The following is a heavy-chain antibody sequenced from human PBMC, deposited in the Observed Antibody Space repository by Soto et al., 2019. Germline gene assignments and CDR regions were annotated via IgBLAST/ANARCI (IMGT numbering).Heavy chain of an antibody. V-gene: IGHV1-69*01. CDR3: AAELGFGKLSVV. CDR2: IIPPFGTT. Sequence: QVQVVQSGVAVRRPGSSVKVSCKASGDTFKNCVISWVRQAPGQGLEWMGGIIPPFGTTDFAQRFQGRLTITTDESTTTAYMELSRLRSEDTATYYCAAELGFGKLSVVWGQGTTVIFSS. D-gene: IGHD3-10*01. CDR1: GDTFKNCV. J-gene: IGHJ6*02.